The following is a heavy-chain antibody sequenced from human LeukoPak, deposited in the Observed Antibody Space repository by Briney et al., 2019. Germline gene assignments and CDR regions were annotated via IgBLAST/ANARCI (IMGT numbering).Heavy chain of an antibody. CDR1: GYIFTGHY. CDR3: ARVGDGLNDAFDI. D-gene: IGHD5-24*01. CDR2: IKPKTGGT. J-gene: IGHJ3*02. V-gene: IGHV1-2*06. Sequence: ASVKVSCKASGYIFTGHYMNLVRQAPGQGLEWMGRIKPKTGGTNFAQNFQGRVTMTRDTSISTGYMELTRLRPDDTAVYYCARVGDGLNDAFDIWGQGTMVTVSS.